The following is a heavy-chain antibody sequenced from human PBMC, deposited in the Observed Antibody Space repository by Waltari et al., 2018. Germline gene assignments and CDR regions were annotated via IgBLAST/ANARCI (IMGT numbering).Heavy chain of an antibody. CDR3: AVSRLDNMYYYYDYMDV. Sequence: QVQLQQWGAGLLKPSETLSLTCAVYGGSFSGYYWSWIRQPPGKGLEWIGEINHSGRSNYNPALKSRVTIAVDTSKNQYSLKLSSVTAADTAVYYCAVSRLDNMYYYYDYMDVWGKGTTVTVSS. CDR1: GGSFSGYY. CDR2: INHSGRS. V-gene: IGHV4-34*01. J-gene: IGHJ6*03. D-gene: IGHD1-1*01.